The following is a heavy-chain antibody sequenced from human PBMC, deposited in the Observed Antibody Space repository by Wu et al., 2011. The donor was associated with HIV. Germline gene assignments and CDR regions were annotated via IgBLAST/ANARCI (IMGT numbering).Heavy chain of an antibody. Sequence: VQLVQSGAEVKKPGSSVKVSCKASGGTFSNYAVSWVRQAPGQGLEWMGRIIPIFGTPNYAQKFQGRVTITADDSTSTASMELSSLRSEDTAVYYCAGGGXHPVGYYYYMDVWGKGTTVTVSS. D-gene: IGHD2-2*01. V-gene: IGHV1-69*18. CDR3: AGGGXHPVGYYYYMDV. CDR1: GGTFSNYA. CDR2: IIPIFGTP. J-gene: IGHJ6*03.